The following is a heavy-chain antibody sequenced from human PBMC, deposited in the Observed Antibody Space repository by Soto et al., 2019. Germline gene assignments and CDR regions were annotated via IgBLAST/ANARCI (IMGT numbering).Heavy chain of an antibody. CDR1: GVTLSNSW. CDR2: IKQDGSEK. Sequence: XGSLRLSCAASGVTLSNSWMTWVSQAPGQGLEWVANIKQDGSEKFYVDSVKGRFTISRDNAQNSLYLQMNSLRAEDTAVYYCARTYYDFWSGKYPSDYWGQGTLVTVSS. J-gene: IGHJ4*02. CDR3: ARTYYDFWSGKYPSDY. V-gene: IGHV3-7*03. D-gene: IGHD3-3*01.